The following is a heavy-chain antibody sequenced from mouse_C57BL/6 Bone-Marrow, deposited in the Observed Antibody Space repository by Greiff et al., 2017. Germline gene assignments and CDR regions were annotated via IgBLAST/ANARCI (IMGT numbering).Heavy chain of an antibody. V-gene: IGHV7-3*01. J-gene: IGHJ4*01. Sequence: EVKLMESGGGLVQPGGSLSLSCAASGFTFTDYYMSWVRQPPGKALEWLGFIRNKANGYTTEYSASVKGRFTISRDNSQSILYLQMNALRAEDGATYYCARLWLLLAMDYWGQGTSVTVSS. CDR3: ARLWLLLAMDY. CDR2: IRNKANGYTT. CDR1: GFTFTDYY. D-gene: IGHD2-3*01.